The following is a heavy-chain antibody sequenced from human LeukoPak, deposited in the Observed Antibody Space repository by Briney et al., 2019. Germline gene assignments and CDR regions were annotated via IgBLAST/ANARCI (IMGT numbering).Heavy chain of an antibody. Sequence: GGSLRLSCAASGFTFSSYAMTWVRQAPGKGLAWVSSISGTGGSTYYADSVKGRFTISRDNSKNTLYLQMNSLRAEDTAVYYCAKASGSGWFFGHFDCWGQGTLVTVSS. J-gene: IGHJ4*02. CDR1: GFTFSSYA. D-gene: IGHD6-19*01. CDR2: ISGTGGST. CDR3: AKASGSGWFFGHFDC. V-gene: IGHV3-23*01.